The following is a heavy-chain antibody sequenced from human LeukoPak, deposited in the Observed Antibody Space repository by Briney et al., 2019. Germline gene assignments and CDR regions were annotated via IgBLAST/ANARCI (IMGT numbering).Heavy chain of an antibody. D-gene: IGHD3-22*01. CDR2: INHSGST. CDR3: ARGSMIVVVISKTFDY. Sequence: SETLSLTCAVYGGSFSGYYWSWIRQPPGKGLEWIGEINHSGSTNYNPSLKSRVTIPVDTSKNQFSLKLSSVTAADTAVYYCARGSMIVVVISKTFDYWGQGTLVTVSS. V-gene: IGHV4-34*01. J-gene: IGHJ4*02. CDR1: GGSFSGYY.